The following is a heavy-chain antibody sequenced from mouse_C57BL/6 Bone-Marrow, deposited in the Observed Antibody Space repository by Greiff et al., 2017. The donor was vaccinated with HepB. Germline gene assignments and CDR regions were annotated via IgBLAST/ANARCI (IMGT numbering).Heavy chain of an antibody. CDR3: VRHTAVGLYD. CDR2: IRSKSNNYAT. V-gene: IGHV10-1*01. D-gene: IGHD1-1*01. Sequence: EVMLVESGGGFVQPKGSLKLSCAASGFSFNTYAMNWVRQAPGKGLEWVARIRSKSNNYATYYADSVKDRFTISRDDSESMLYLQMNNLKTEDTTMYYCVRHTAVGLYDWGKGTTLTAAS. CDR1: GFSFNTYA. J-gene: IGHJ2*01.